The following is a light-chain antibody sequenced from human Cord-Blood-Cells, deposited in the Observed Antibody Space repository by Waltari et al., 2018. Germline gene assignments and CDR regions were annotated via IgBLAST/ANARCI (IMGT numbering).Light chain of an antibody. J-gene: IGKJ3*01. V-gene: IGKV1-27*01. CDR2: AAS. CDR3: QKYNRAPVT. Sequence: DIQMTQSPSSLSASVGDRVTITCRASQGISTYLAWYQQKPGKVPKLLIYAASTLQSGVPTRFSGSRSGTDCTLTISSLQPEDVATYYCQKYNRAPVTFGPGTKVDI. CDR1: QGISTY.